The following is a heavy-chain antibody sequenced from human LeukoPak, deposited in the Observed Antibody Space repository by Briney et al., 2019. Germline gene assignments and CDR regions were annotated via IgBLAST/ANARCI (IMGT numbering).Heavy chain of an antibody. CDR3: ARIGGYDSGAYYPFDY. D-gene: IGHD3-22*01. Sequence: PSETLSLTCAVSDYSISNGYYWGWIRQPPGEGLEWIGSIYHSGNTYHNPSLKSRVTISVDMSKNQFSLKLSSVTAADTAVYYCARIGGYDSGAYYPFDYWGQGTLVTVSS. CDR2: IYHSGNT. J-gene: IGHJ4*02. CDR1: DYSISNGYY. V-gene: IGHV4-38-2*01.